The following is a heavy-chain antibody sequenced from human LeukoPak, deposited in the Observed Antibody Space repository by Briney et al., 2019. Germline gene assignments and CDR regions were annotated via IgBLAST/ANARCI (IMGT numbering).Heavy chain of an antibody. CDR1: GFTFSSYW. V-gene: IGHV3-7*01. Sequence: GGSLRLSCAASGFTFSSYWMTWVRQAPGKGLEWVANMNQDGSEKYHVDSVKDRFTISRDNAKNTLYLQMNSLRAEDTAVYYCAKDTLYDSSGYHDAFDIWGQGTMVTVSS. D-gene: IGHD3-22*01. CDR3: AKDTLYDSSGYHDAFDI. J-gene: IGHJ3*02. CDR2: MNQDGSEK.